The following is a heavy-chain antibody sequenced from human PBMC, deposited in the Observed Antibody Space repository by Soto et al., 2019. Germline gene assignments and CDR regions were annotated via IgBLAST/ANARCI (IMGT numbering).Heavy chain of an antibody. V-gene: IGHV1-2*04. CDR1: GYTFTGYY. CDR3: ARTGITIFGVARAGMDV. Sequence: ASVKVSCKASGYTFTGYYMHWVRQAPGQGLEWMGWINPNSGGTNYAQKFQGWVTMTRDTPISTAYMELSRLRSDDTAVYYCARTGITIFGVARAGMDVWGQGTTVTVSS. CDR2: INPNSGGT. D-gene: IGHD3-3*01. J-gene: IGHJ6*02.